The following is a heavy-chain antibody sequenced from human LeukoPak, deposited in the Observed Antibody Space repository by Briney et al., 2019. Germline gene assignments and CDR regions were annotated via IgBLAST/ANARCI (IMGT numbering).Heavy chain of an antibody. CDR1: GDSVSNISGA. J-gene: IGHJ4*02. CDR2: TYYRSKWYN. V-gene: IGHV6-1*01. CDR3: ARDRGSLRYYFDY. Sequence: SQTLSLTCAISGDSVSNISGAWNWIRQSPSRGLEWLGRTYYRSKWYNDYAVSVKSRITINPDTSKNQFSLQLNSVTPEDTAVYYCARDRGSLRYYFDYWGQGTLVTVSS. D-gene: IGHD1-26*01.